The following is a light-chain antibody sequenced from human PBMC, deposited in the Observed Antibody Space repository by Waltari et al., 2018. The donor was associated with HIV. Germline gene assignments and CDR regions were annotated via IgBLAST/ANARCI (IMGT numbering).Light chain of an antibody. J-gene: IGLJ3*02. CDR2: DTS. CDR3: LLSYSGARV. Sequence: QVVVTQQPSLTVSPGGTVTLTCGSSTGAVTSGHYPYWFQQKHGPAPRTLIYDTSDKLSGTPARFSVSLRGGKAALTLSGAQPEDEAEYYCLLSYSGARVFGGGTKLTVL. V-gene: IGLV7-46*01. CDR1: TGAVTSGHY.